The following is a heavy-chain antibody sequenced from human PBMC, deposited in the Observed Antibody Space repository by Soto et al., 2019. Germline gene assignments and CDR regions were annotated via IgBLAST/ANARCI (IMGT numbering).Heavy chain of an antibody. CDR3: ARDPTRIYGDKREYYYGMDV. Sequence: QVQLVQSGAEVKKPGSSVKVSCKASGGTFSSYAISWVRQAPGQGLEWMGGVIPIFGTANYAQKVQGRDTITADKATNTAYTELSSLRSEDTAVYYCARDPTRIYGDKREYYYGMDVWGQGTTVTVSS. J-gene: IGHJ6*02. V-gene: IGHV1-69*06. CDR1: GGTFSSYA. CDR2: VIPIFGTA. D-gene: IGHD4-17*01.